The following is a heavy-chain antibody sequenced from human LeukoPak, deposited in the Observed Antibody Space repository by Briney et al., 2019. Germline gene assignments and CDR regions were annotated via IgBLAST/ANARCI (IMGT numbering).Heavy chain of an antibody. CDR3: PRLAIEYSSSLVDY. CDR2: IYPGDSDT. D-gene: IGHD6-6*01. V-gene: IGHV5-51*01. J-gene: IGHJ4*02. CDR1: GYSFTSYW. Sequence: RGESLKISCKGSGYSFTSYWTGWVRQMPGKGLEWMGIIYPGDSDTRYSPSFQGQVTISADKSISTAYLQWSSLKASDTAMYYCPRLAIEYSSSLVDYWGQGTLVTVSS.